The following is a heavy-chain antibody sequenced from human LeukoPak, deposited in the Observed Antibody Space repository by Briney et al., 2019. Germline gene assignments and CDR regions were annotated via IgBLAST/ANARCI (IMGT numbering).Heavy chain of an antibody. Sequence: PGRSLRLSCAASGFTFSSYAMHWVRQAPGKGLEWVAVISYDGSNKYYADSVKGRFTISRDNSKNTLYLQMNSLRAEDTAVYYCAGEVLMITFGGVIVIYAFDIWGQGTMVTVSS. V-gene: IGHV3-30-3*01. CDR3: AGEVLMITFGGVIVIYAFDI. J-gene: IGHJ3*02. CDR1: GFTFSSYA. D-gene: IGHD3-16*02. CDR2: ISYDGSNK.